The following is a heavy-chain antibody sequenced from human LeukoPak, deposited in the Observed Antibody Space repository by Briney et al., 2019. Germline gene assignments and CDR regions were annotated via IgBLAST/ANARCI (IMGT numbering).Heavy chain of an antibody. CDR2: IYYSGST. CDR1: GGSISSYY. D-gene: IGHD2-15*01. CDR3: AGVFRIRNAFDI. Sequence: SETLSLTCTVSGGSISSYYWSWIRQPPGKGLEWIGYIYYSGSTNYNPSLKSRVTISVDTSKNQFSLKLSSVTAADTAVYYCAGVFRIRNAFDIWGQGTMVTVSS. J-gene: IGHJ3*02. V-gene: IGHV4-59*01.